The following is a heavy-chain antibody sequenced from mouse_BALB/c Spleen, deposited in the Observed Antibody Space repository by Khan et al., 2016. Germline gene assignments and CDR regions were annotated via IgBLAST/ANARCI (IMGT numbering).Heavy chain of an antibody. Sequence: QVQLQQPGAELVRPGASVKLSYKALGYTFTDYEMHWVKQTPVHGLEWIGAIHPGGGGSAYNQKFKVRATLTADKSSSTAYMELSSLTSEDSAVYYCAKGLRRGYYFDSWGQGTTLTVSS. D-gene: IGHD2-4*01. V-gene: IGHV1-15*01. J-gene: IGHJ2*01. CDR3: AKGLRRGYYFDS. CDR1: GYTFTDYE. CDR2: IHPGGGGS.